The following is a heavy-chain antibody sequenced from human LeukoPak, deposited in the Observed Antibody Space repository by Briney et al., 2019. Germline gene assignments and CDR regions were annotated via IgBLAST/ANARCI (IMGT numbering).Heavy chain of an antibody. J-gene: IGHJ5*02. D-gene: IGHD3-3*01. V-gene: IGHV4-34*01. CDR2: INHSGST. Sequence: SETLSLTCAVYGGSFSGYYWSWIRQPPGKGPEWIGEINHSGSTNYNPSLKSRVTISVDTSKNQFSLKLSSVTAADTAVYYCARGAIFGVAGDWFDPWGQGTLVTVSS. CDR1: GGSFSGYY. CDR3: ARGAIFGVAGDWFDP.